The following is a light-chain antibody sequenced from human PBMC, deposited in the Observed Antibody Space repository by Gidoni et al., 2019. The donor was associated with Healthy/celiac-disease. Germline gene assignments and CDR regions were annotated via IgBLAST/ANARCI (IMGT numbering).Light chain of an antibody. J-gene: IGKJ4*01. V-gene: IGKV2-28*01. CDR1: QSLLHSNGYNY. Sequence: DIVMTQSPLSLPVTPSSQSLLHSNGYNYLDWYLQKPGQSPQLLIYLGSNRASGVPDRFSGSGSGTDFTLKISRVEAEDVGVYYCMQALQTFTFXGXTKVEIK. CDR2: LGS. CDR3: MQALQTFT.